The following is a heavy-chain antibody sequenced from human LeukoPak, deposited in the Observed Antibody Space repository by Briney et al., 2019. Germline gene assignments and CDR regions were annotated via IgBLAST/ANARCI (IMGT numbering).Heavy chain of an antibody. V-gene: IGHV4-39*01. CDR3: ASPHPSRLDPYYFDY. CDR1: GGSISSSSYY. CDR2: IYYSGST. D-gene: IGHD6-19*01. J-gene: IGHJ4*02. Sequence: PSETLSLTCTVSGGSISSSSYYWGRIPQPPGKGLEWIGSIYYSGSTYYNPSLKSRVTISVDTSKNQFSLKLSSVTAADTAVYYCASPHPSRLDPYYFDYWGQGTLVTVSS.